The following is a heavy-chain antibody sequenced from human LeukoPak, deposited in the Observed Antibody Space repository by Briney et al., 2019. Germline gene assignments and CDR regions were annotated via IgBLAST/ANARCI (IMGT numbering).Heavy chain of an antibody. CDR3: ARDYYDSSGYDAFDI. CDR1: GGSISSYY. J-gene: IGHJ3*02. CDR2: IYYSGST. Sequence: PSETLSLTCTVSGGSISSYYWSWIRQPPRKGLEWIGYIYYSGSTNYNPSLKSRVTISVDTSKNQFSLKLSSVTAADTAVYYCARDYYDSSGYDAFDIWGQGTMVTVSS. D-gene: IGHD3-22*01. V-gene: IGHV4-59*01.